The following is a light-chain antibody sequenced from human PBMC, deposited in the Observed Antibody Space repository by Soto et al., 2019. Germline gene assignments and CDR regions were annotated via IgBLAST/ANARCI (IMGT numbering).Light chain of an antibody. V-gene: IGKV3-15*01. CDR2: GAS. CDR3: QQYDYWPQT. CDR1: QSVRTN. J-gene: IGKJ1*01. Sequence: LMTQSPDALSVSPGERATISCRAGQSVRTNLAWYQHKPGQAPRLLISGASTRATGIPARFSGSGSGTEFTLTINSLQSEDSAIYYCQQYDYWPQTFGQGTKVDIK.